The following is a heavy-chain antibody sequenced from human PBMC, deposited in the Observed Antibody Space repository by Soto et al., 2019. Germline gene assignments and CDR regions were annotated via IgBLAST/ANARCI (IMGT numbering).Heavy chain of an antibody. CDR3: ARGAHGRGYGVY. V-gene: IGHV1-18*01. CDR1: GYPFTTYG. D-gene: IGHD3-22*01. Sequence: GSVKVSFKASGYPFTTYGIHLVRQAPGQGLEWMGWLSGYNGNTHYAQKFQDRVTMTTDTSSSIGHMELRSLTFEDTAVYYCARGAHGRGYGVYWGQGTLVTVSS. CDR2: LSGYNGNT. J-gene: IGHJ4*02.